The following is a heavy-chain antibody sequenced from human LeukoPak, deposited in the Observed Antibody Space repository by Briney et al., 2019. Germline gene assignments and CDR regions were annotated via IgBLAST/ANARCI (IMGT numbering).Heavy chain of an antibody. V-gene: IGHV3-23*01. CDR2: ISGGGVNT. CDR1: GFTFNSYA. D-gene: IGHD3-10*01. CDR3: QLFHFDY. Sequence: GGSLRLSCAASGFTFNSYAMTWVRQAPGKGLEWVSAISGGGVNTYYADSVKGRFTISRDNSKNMLYLQMNSLRAEDTAVYYCQLFHFDYWGQGTLVTVSS. J-gene: IGHJ4*02.